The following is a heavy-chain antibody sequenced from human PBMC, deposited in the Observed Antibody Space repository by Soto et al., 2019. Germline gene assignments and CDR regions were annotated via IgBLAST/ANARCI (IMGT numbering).Heavy chain of an antibody. J-gene: IGHJ5*02. V-gene: IGHV4-30-2*01. CDR3: ARLDWLGGCFDP. Sequence: PSETLSLTCAVSGGSISSGGYSWSWIRQPPGKGLEWIGYIYHSGSTYYNPSLKSRVTISVDRSKNQFSLKLSSVTAADTAVYYCARLDWLGGCFDPWGQGTLVTVSS. D-gene: IGHD3-9*01. CDR1: GGSISSGGYS. CDR2: IYHSGST.